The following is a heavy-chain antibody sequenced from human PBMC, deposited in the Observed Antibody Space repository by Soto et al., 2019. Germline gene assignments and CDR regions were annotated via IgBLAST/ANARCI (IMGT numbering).Heavy chain of an antibody. CDR1: GGSISGYF. Sequence: SETLSLTCKVSGGSISGYFWSWIRQPPGKGLEWIAYISSSGNTNYNPSLNSRVTISIDTSKNQFSLDLSSVTAADTAVYYCARRGSFDSSHYFDYWGQGTPVTVSS. CDR2: ISSSGNT. J-gene: IGHJ4*02. D-gene: IGHD3-3*02. V-gene: IGHV4-59*08. CDR3: ARRGSFDSSHYFDY.